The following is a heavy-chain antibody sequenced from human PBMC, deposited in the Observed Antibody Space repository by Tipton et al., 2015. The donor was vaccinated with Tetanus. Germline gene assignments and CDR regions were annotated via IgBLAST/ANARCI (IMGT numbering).Heavy chain of an antibody. V-gene: IGHV1-18*01. CDR1: GYTFPDYG. J-gene: IGHJ5*02. D-gene: IGHD5-12*01. Sequence: QLVQSGTEVKRPGASVRVSCKTSGYTFPDYGIVWVRQAPGQGLEWMAWITAYNGNTYTARKVQGRPAMTTDTSTNTADMGLRSLTSDNTAVYYCARGGEYSGCGRPRYFDHWGQGTLVTVSS. CDR2: ITAYNGNT. CDR3: ARGGEYSGCGRPRYFDH.